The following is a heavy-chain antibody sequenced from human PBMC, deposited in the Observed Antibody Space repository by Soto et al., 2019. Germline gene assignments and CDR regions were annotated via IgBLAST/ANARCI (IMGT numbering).Heavy chain of an antibody. J-gene: IGHJ4*02. CDR2: INSDGSST. CDR1: GFTFSSYW. V-gene: IGHV3-74*01. Sequence: EVQLVESGGGLVQPGGSLRLSCAASGFTFSSYWMHWVRQAPGKGLVWVSRINSDGSSTNYADSVKGRFTISRDNAKNTLYLQMNSLRAEDTAVYYCAREPYSGYGHFDYWGKGTLVTVSS. D-gene: IGHD5-12*01. CDR3: AREPYSGYGHFDY.